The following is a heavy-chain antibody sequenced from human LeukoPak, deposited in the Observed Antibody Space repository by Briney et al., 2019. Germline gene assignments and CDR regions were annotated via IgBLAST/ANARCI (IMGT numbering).Heavy chain of an antibody. CDR1: GFTFSSYA. V-gene: IGHV3-23*01. D-gene: IGHD1-20*01. CDR2: ISGSGGST. Sequence: GGSLRLSCAASGFTFSSYAMSWVRQAPGKGLEWVSAISGSGGSTYYADSVKGRFTISRDNSKNTLYLQMNSLRAEDTAVYYCAKVPTPHLTGTNDAFDIWGQGTMVTVSS. CDR3: AKVPTPHLTGTNDAFDI. J-gene: IGHJ3*02.